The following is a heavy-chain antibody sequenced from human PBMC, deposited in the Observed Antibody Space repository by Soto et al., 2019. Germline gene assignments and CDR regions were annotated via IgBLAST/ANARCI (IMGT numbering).Heavy chain of an antibody. Sequence: PSETLSLTCTVSGGSISSSSYYWGWIRQPPGKGLEWIGSIYYSGSTYYNPSLKSRVTISVDTSKNQFSLKLSSVTAADTAVYYCARLSILTGSLYWFDPWGQGTLVTVSS. D-gene: IGHD3-9*01. V-gene: IGHV4-39*01. CDR3: ARLSILTGSLYWFDP. CDR1: GGSISSSSYY. CDR2: IYYSGST. J-gene: IGHJ5*02.